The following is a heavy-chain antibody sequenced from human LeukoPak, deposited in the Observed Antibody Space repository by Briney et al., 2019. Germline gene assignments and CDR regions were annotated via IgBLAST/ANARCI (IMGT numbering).Heavy chain of an antibody. CDR3: AREAVGFDY. Sequence: GGSLRLSCAASGFTFSNYWMSWVRQAPGKGLEWVANIKYDGSEKYYEDSVKGRFTVSRDNAKKSLYLQMNSLRAEDTAVYYCAREAVGFDYWGQGTLVTVSS. D-gene: IGHD6-19*01. CDR2: IKYDGSEK. V-gene: IGHV3-7*01. CDR1: GFTFSNYW. J-gene: IGHJ4*02.